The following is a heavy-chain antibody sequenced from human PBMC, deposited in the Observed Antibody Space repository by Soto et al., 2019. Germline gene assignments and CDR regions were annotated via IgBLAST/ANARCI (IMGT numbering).Heavy chain of an antibody. CDR2: IRSKAYGGTT. D-gene: IGHD6-19*01. V-gene: IGHV3-49*04. Sequence: PGGSLRLSCTASGFTFGDYAMSWVRQAPGKGLEWVGFIRSKAYGGTTEYAASVKGRFTISRDDSKSIAYLQMNSLKTEDTAVYYCTRTFYSSGWYQPLFAYWGQGTLVTVSS. CDR3: TRTFYSSGWYQPLFAY. CDR1: GFTFGDYA. J-gene: IGHJ4*02.